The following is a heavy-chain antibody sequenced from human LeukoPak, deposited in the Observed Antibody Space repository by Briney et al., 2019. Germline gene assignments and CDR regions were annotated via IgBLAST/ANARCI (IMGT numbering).Heavy chain of an antibody. CDR3: ARAPDVVRGVIIYFDY. V-gene: IGHV4-39*07. J-gene: IGHJ4*02. Sequence: PSETLSLTCTVSGGSVSSSSYYWGWIRQPPGKGLEWIGSIYYSGSTYYNPSLNSRVTISVDTSKNQFSLKLSSVTAADTAVYYCARAPDVVRGVIIYFDYWGQGTLVTVSS. CDR1: GGSVSSSSYY. CDR2: IYYSGST. D-gene: IGHD3-10*01.